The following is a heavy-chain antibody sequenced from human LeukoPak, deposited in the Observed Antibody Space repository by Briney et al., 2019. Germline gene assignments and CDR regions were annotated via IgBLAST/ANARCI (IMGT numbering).Heavy chain of an antibody. Sequence: GGSLRLSCAASGFAFSNYGMSWVRQAPGKGLEWVSSISGSGGSTYYADSVQGRFTIYRDNSKNTLYLQMNSLRAEDTALYYCAKDKPYSTSYYFYNMDVWGKGTTVTVS. CDR3: AKDKPYSTSYYFYNMDV. D-gene: IGHD2/OR15-2a*01. V-gene: IGHV3-23*01. CDR1: GFAFSNYG. CDR2: ISGSGGST. J-gene: IGHJ6*03.